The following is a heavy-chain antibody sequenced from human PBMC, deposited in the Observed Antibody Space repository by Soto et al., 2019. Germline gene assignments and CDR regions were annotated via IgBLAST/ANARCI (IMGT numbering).Heavy chain of an antibody. D-gene: IGHD3-9*01. Sequence: GGSLRLSCAASGFSFDTYAMHWVRRAPGKGLEWVAFISYEGSNKFYADSVKGRFTISRDNSENTLYLQMNSLRPEDTAIYYCARDHKTSIVPLTVPFDPWGQGTLVTVSS. J-gene: IGHJ5*02. V-gene: IGHV3-30-3*01. CDR3: ARDHKTSIVPLTVPFDP. CDR2: ISYEGSNK. CDR1: GFSFDTYA.